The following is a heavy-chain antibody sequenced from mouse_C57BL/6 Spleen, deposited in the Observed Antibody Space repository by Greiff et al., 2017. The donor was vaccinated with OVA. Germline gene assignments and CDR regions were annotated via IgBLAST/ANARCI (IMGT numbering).Heavy chain of an antibody. V-gene: IGHV1-72*01. D-gene: IGHD1-1*01. CDR3: ARSFITTVAPGYWYFDV. CDR1: GYTFTSYW. J-gene: IGHJ1*03. Sequence: QVQLQQPGAELVKPGASVKLSCKASGYTFTSYWMHWVKQRPGRGLEWIGRIDPNSGGTKYNEKFKSKATLTVDKPSSTAYMQLSSLTSEDSAVYYCARSFITTVAPGYWYFDVWGTGTTVTVSS. CDR2: IDPNSGGT.